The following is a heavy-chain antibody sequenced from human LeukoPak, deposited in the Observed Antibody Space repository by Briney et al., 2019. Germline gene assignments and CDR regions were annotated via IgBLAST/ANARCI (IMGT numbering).Heavy chain of an antibody. D-gene: IGHD1-1*01. CDR3: ARTGTTRIVDY. Sequence: ASVTVSFKCSGYTFTKYDMDWVGQAGGKRLEWIGWINLNSGNTDYAQKFQGRVTMTRNTSISTAYMELSSLRSEDTAVYYCARTGTTRIVDYWGQGTLVTVSS. V-gene: IGHV1-8*01. CDR2: INLNSGNT. CDR1: GYTFTKYD. J-gene: IGHJ4*02.